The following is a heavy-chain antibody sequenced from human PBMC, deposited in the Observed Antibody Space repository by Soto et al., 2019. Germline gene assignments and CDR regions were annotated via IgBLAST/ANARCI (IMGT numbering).Heavy chain of an antibody. V-gene: IGHV3-64*01. Sequence: EVQLVESGGGLVQPGGSLRLSCAASGFTFSSYAMHWVRQAPGKGLEYDSVISSNGGSTDYANSVKGRFTISRDNSKNTLYLQMGSLRAEDMAVYYCARGSNGYHFDYWGQGTLVTVSS. D-gene: IGHD1-1*01. CDR2: ISSNGGST. CDR3: ARGSNGYHFDY. J-gene: IGHJ4*02. CDR1: GFTFSSYA.